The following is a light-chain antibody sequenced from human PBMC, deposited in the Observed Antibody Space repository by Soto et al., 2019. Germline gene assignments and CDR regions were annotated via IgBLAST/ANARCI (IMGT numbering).Light chain of an antibody. J-gene: IGKJ1*01. V-gene: IGKV1-5*01. CDR2: DVS. Sequence: DIQMTQSPSTLSASVGDRVTITCRASQSISTWLAWYQQKPGKAPKLLIFDVSSLETGVPSRFSGSGSGTEFTLTISSLQPDDSATYSCQRYYTYPWTFVQGTKV. CDR1: QSISTW. CDR3: QRYYTYPWT.